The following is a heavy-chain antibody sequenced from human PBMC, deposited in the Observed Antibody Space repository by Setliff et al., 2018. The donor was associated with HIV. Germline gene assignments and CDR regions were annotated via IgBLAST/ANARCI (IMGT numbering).Heavy chain of an antibody. J-gene: IGHJ3*02. V-gene: IGHV7-4-1*02. CDR2: INTNTGSP. CDR1: GYTFNNYA. D-gene: IGHD3-10*01. Sequence: ASVKVSCKASGYTFNNYALYWVRQAPGQGFEWTGWINTNTGSPTYAQGFTRRFVFSLDPSVRTAYLQITGLKAEDTAVYYCARGGDRMQIWSRFPFDIWGQGTMVTVSS. CDR3: ARGGDRMQIWSRFPFDI.